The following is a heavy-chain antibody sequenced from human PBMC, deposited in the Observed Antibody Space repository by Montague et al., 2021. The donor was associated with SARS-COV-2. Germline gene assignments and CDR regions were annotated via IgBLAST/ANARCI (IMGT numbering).Heavy chain of an antibody. D-gene: IGHD3-22*01. CDR1: GGSISNYY. Sequence: SETLSLTCTVSGGSISNYYWSWIRQPPGRGLEWIGYIYYSGSTDYNPSLKSRVTIPLDTSKNQFSLKVTSVTAADTAVYYCARGGGYYNYGLDVWGPGTTVTVSS. V-gene: IGHV4-59*01. CDR2: IYYSGST. J-gene: IGHJ6*02. CDR3: ARGGGYYNYGLDV.